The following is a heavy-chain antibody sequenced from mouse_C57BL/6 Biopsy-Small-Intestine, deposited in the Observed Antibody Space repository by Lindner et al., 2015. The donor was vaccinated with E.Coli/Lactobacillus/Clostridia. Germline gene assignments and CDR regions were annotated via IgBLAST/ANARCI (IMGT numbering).Heavy chain of an antibody. CDR2: INPRTGGA. Sequence: VKQSPEKNLEWIGEINPRTGGATYNQKFRAKATMTVDKSSSTAFMELKSLTSEDSAVYYCARTSIYGGYAMDYWGQGTSVTVSS. V-gene: IGHV1-42*01. D-gene: IGHD5-1*01. J-gene: IGHJ4*01. CDR3: ARTSIYGGYAMDY.